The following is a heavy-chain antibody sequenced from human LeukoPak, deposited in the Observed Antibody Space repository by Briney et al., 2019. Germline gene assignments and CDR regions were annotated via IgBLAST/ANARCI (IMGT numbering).Heavy chain of an antibody. J-gene: IGHJ4*02. CDR3: ATFPYDYVWGSYRLEVDY. D-gene: IGHD3-16*02. CDR1: GYTFTGYY. CDR2: INPNSGGT. Sequence: ASVKVSCKACGYTFTGYYMHWVRQAPGQGLEWMGWINPNSGGTNYAQKFQGRVTMTRDTSISTAYMELSRLRSDDTAVYYCATFPYDYVWGSYRLEVDYWGQGTLVTVSS. V-gene: IGHV1-2*02.